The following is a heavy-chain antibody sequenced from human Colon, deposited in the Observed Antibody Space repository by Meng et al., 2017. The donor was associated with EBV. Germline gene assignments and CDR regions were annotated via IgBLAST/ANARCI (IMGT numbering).Heavy chain of an antibody. J-gene: IGHJ4*02. V-gene: IGHV4-39*01. CDR1: GGSISSNGYY. Sequence: QVQRQESGPGLVKPSATLSLTCTVSGGSISSNGYYWDWVRQPPGKGLEWIGAIYHSGSTSYNPSLQSRVTMFVDTSKNQFSLMLTSVTATDTAVYYCARRRGGSGRDCWGQGTLVTVSS. D-gene: IGHD3-10*01. CDR2: IYHSGST. CDR3: ARRRGGSGRDC.